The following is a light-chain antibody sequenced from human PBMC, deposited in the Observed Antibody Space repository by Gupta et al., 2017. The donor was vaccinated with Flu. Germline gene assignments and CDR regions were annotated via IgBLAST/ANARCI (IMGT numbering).Light chain of an antibody. CDR1: QNIDSW. J-gene: IGKJ1*01. CDR3: QQYFTYPWT. V-gene: IGKV1-5*03. CDR2: RAS. Sequence: DIQMTQSPSTLSASVGDRVIITCRASQNIDSWLAWYQQRPGKAPKILINRASSLESGVPSRFSGSGSGTEFTLTIRSLQPDDFTTYYCQQYFTYPWTFGQGTRVEPK.